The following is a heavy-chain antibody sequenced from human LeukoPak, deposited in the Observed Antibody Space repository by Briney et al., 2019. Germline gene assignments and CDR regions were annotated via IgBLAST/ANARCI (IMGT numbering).Heavy chain of an antibody. D-gene: IGHD6-19*01. J-gene: IGHJ4*02. V-gene: IGHV4-39*01. CDR2: IYYSGST. CDR3: ARSVRSTAGLFDY. Sequence: PSETLSLTCTVSGGSISSSSYYWGWIRQPPGKGLEWIGSIYYSGSTYYNPSLKSRVTISVDTSKNQFSLKLSSVTAADTAVYYCARSVRSTAGLFDYWGQGTLVTVSS. CDR1: GGSISSSSYY.